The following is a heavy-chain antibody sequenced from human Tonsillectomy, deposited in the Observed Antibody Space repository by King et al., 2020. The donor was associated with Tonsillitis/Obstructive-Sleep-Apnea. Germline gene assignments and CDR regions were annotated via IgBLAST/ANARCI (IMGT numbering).Heavy chain of an antibody. CDR1: GGSISSGDYS. CDR3: ARVLRDSSVYYFGNYFDY. J-gene: IGHJ4*02. V-gene: IGHV4-30-2*01. Sequence: LQLQESGSGLVKPSQTLSLTCAVSGGSISSGDYSWSWIWQPPGKGLEWIGNIYNSGSTYYNPSLRSRVTISVDRSKNQFSLKLSSVTAADTAVYYCARVLRDSSVYYFGNYFDYWGQGTLVTVSS. CDR2: IYNSGST. D-gene: IGHD3-22*01.